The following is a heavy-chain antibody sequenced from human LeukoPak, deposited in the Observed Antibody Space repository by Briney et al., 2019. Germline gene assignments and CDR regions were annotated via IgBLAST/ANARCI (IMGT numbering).Heavy chain of an antibody. V-gene: IGHV5-10-1*01. CDR1: GYSFTSYW. J-gene: IGHJ3*02. CDR3: ARHQLLGPCFKGVCSDAFDI. CDR2: IDPNDSYT. Sequence: GESLKISCKGSGYSFTSYWISWVRQMPGKGLEWMGRIDPNDSYTNYSPSFQGHVTISADKSISTAYLQWSSLKASDTAMYYCARHQLLGPCFKGVCSDAFDIWGQGTTVTVSS. D-gene: IGHD2-8*01.